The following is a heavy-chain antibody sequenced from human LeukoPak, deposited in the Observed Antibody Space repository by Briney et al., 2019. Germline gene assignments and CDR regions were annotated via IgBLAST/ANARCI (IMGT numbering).Heavy chain of an antibody. CDR2: INPNSGGT. Sequence: ASVKVSCKASGYTFTDYYMHWVRQAPGQGLEWMGWINPNSGGTNYAQKFQGRVTMTRDTSISTAYMELSRLRSDDTVVYYCARGALREDYFDYWGQGTLVTVSS. J-gene: IGHJ4*02. CDR1: GYTFTDYY. CDR3: ARGALREDYFDY. V-gene: IGHV1-2*02.